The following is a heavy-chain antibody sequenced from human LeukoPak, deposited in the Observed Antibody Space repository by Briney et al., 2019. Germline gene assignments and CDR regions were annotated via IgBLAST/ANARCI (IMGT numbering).Heavy chain of an antibody. D-gene: IGHD4-17*01. CDR3: ARASGSVTSEVDFDY. CDR1: GFTFSSYW. CDR2: IRQDGSQK. Sequence: GGSLRLSCAASGFTFSSYWMSWVRQAPGKGLEWVATIRQDGSQKYYVDSVKGRFTISRDNAKNSLYLQMNSLRAEDTAVCYCARASGSVTSEVDFDYWGQGTLVTVSS. V-gene: IGHV3-7*01. J-gene: IGHJ4*02.